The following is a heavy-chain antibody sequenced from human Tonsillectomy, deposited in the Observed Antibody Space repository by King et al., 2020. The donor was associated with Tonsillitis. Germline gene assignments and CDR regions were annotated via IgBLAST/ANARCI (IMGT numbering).Heavy chain of an antibody. CDR3: ARGSNYYDSSGYYFFDY. D-gene: IGHD3-22*01. J-gene: IGHJ4*02. Sequence: VQLPQSGPGLVKPSQTLSLTCAISGDSVSSNSAAWNWIRQSPSRGLEWLGRTYYRSKWYNDYAVSVKNRITINPDTSKNQFSLQLNSVTPEDTAVYYCARGSNYYDSSGYYFFDYWGQGTLVTVSS. CDR1: GDSVSSNSAA. V-gene: IGHV6-1*01. CDR2: TYYRSKWYN.